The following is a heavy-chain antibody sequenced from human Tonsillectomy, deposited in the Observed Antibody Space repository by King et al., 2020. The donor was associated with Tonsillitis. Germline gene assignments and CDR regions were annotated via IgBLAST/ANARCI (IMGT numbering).Heavy chain of an antibody. D-gene: IGHD4-11*01. CDR2: INTSGGDA. CDR3: ARLARVGLNYADS. V-gene: IGHV1-18*04. CDR1: GYTFSDYV. Sequence: QLVQSGAEVKKPGASERISCKASGYTFSDYVLNWVRQAPGQGLEWMGWINTSGGDANYAPRFQGRVAMTTETSTNTAYMELRSLRSDDTALYYCARLARVGLNYADSWGLGTLVTVSS. J-gene: IGHJ4*02.